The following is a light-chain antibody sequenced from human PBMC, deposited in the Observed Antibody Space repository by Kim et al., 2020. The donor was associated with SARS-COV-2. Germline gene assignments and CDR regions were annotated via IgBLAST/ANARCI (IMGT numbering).Light chain of an antibody. Sequence: GQSVTISCTGTSSDIGGYNHVSWYQQHPGKAPKLMIYEVSKWPPGVPDRFSGSKSGNTASLTVSGLQADDEANYYCSSYGGNNNWVFGGGTKLTVL. CDR2: EVS. V-gene: IGLV2-8*01. J-gene: IGLJ3*02. CDR3: SSYGGNNNWV. CDR1: SSDIGGYNH.